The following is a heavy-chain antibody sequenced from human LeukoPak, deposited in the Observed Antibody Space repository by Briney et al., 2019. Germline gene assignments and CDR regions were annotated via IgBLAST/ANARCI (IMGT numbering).Heavy chain of an antibody. V-gene: IGHV3-48*03. CDR3: ARVGATNWAYYFDY. J-gene: IGHJ4*01. CDR2: ISTSVSIT. D-gene: IGHD7-27*01. Sequence: GGSLRLSCAASGFTFSSYAMHWVRQAPGKGLEWISYISTSVSITSYADSVKGRFTISRDNAKNSLFLQLNSLRDEDTALYYCARVGATNWAYYFDYWGQGTLVTVSS. CDR1: GFTFSSYA.